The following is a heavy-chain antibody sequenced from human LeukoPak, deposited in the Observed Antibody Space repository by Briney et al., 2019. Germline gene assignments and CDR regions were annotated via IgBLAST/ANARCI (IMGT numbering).Heavy chain of an antibody. CDR2: ISSSSKYI. Sequence: GGSLRLSCATSGINFSTSIMNWVRQAPGKGLEWVSSISSSSKYIYYADSVTGRFTISRDNAKNALYLQMNSLTVEDTAVYYCARDARSMTSSFDYWGQGILVTVSS. CDR1: GINFSTSI. J-gene: IGHJ4*02. CDR3: ARDARSMTSSFDY. V-gene: IGHV3-21*01.